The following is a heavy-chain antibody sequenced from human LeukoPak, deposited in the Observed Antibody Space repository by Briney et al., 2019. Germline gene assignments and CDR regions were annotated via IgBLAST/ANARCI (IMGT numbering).Heavy chain of an antibody. CDR3: ARAQWLFDP. CDR1: GFTFSSYW. D-gene: IGHD6-19*01. Sequence: TGGSLRLSCVVSGFTFSSYWMSWVRQPPGKGLEWVANIRQDGSEKYYVDSVKGRFTISRDNAKNSLYLQMNSLRVEDTAVYYCARAQWLFDPWGQGTPVTVSS. J-gene: IGHJ5*02. CDR2: IRQDGSEK. V-gene: IGHV3-7*01.